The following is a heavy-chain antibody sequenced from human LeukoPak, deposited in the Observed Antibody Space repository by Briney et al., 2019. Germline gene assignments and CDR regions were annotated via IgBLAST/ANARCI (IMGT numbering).Heavy chain of an antibody. J-gene: IGHJ6*02. CDR1: GGSFSGYY. CDR3: ARDYYFDGMDV. Sequence: SETLSLTCAVYGGSFSGYYWSWIRQPPGKGMGWIGEINHSGSTNYNPSLKSRVTISVDTSKNQFSLKLSSVTAADTAVYYCARDYYFDGMDVWGQGTTLTVSS. CDR2: INHSGST. V-gene: IGHV4-34*01.